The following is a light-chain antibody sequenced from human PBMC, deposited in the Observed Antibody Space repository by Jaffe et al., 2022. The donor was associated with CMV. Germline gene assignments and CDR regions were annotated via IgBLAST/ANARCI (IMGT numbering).Light chain of an antibody. V-gene: IGKV3-20*01. Sequence: EIVLTQSPDTLSLSPGDRATLSCRASQSVDSGFLSWYQQRPGQAPRLLISAASRRAAAFPDRFSGSGSGTEFTLTISRLEPEDFAVYYCQHFGTSPPMFTFGQGTNLEIK. CDR3: QHFGTSPPMFT. J-gene: IGKJ2*01. CDR2: AAS. CDR1: QSVDSGF.